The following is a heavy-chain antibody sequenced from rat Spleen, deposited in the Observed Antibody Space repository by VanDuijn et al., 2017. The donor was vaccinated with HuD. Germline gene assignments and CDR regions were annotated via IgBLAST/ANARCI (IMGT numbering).Heavy chain of an antibody. D-gene: IGHD1-1*01. V-gene: IGHV5-25*01. Sequence: EVQLVESGGGLVQPGRSLKLSCAASGFTFSNYDMAWVRQAPTKGLEWVASISPGGGSTYYRDSVKGRFTVSRDNARTTLYLQMDSLRSEDTATYFCARLNYLDCFPYYWYFDFWGPGTMVTVSS. J-gene: IGHJ1*01. CDR2: ISPGGGST. CDR3: ARLNYLDCFPYYWYFDF. CDR1: GFTFSNYD.